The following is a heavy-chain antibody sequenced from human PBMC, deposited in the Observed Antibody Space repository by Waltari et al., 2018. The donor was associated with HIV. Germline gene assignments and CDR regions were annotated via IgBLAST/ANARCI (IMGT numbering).Heavy chain of an antibody. CDR3: ARGKLMTTFDD. J-gene: IGHJ4*02. V-gene: IGHV1-69*12. CDR2: IIALIGKP. D-gene: IGHD4-17*01. Sequence: QVQLLQSGAEVKKPGSSVKVSCKTSGVTSHPYPISWRRQAPGQGPEWRGGIIALIGKPKYAQKFEGRITITADESTSTTYMEMSGLRSEDTAMYFCARGKLMTTFDDWGQGTLVIVSS. CDR1: GVTSHPYP.